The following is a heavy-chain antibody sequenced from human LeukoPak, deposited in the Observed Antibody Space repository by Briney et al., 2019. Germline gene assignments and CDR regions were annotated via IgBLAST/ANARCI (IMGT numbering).Heavy chain of an antibody. CDR3: ANHLACGSTSCPPFDY. J-gene: IGHJ4*02. CDR2: IRSKAYGGTT. Sequence: GGSLRLSCTASGFTFGDYAMSWVRQAPGKGLEWVGFIRSKAYGGTTEYAASVKGRFTISRDDSKSIAYLQMNSLKTEDTAVYYCANHLACGSTSCPPFDYWGQGTLVTVSS. CDR1: GFTFGDYA. V-gene: IGHV3-49*04. D-gene: IGHD2-2*01.